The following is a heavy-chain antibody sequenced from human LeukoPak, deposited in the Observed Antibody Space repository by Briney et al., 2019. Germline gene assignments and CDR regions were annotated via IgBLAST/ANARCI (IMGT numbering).Heavy chain of an antibody. CDR2: INHSGST. CDR1: GGSFSGYY. Sequence: SETLSLTCAVYGGSFSGYYWSWIRQPPGKGLEWIGEINHSGSTNYNPSLKSRVTISVDTSKNQFSLKLSSVTAADTAVYYCARGAQWWVADLYFDYWGQGTLVTVSS. J-gene: IGHJ4*02. CDR3: ARGAQWWVADLYFDY. D-gene: IGHD2-8*01. V-gene: IGHV4-34*01.